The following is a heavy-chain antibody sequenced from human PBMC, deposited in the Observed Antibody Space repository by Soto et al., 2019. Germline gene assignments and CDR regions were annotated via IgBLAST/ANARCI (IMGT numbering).Heavy chain of an antibody. Sequence: GGSLRLSCAASGFTFSSYGMHWVRQAPGKGLEWVAVIWYDGSNKYYADSVKGRFTISRDNSKNTLYLQMNSLRAEDTAVYYCVRELGGGGTTKGWFDPWGQGTLVTVSS. CDR2: IWYDGSNK. V-gene: IGHV3-33*01. CDR1: GFTFSSYG. CDR3: VRELGGGGTTKGWFDP. J-gene: IGHJ5*02. D-gene: IGHD1-1*01.